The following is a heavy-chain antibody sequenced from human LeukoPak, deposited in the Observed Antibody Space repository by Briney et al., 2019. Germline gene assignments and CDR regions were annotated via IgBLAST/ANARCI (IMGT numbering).Heavy chain of an antibody. Sequence: GGSLRLSCAASGFTFSSYGMHWVRQAPGKGLEWVALISYDGPIKYYADSVKGRFTISRDNSKNTLYLQMNSLRAEDTAVYYCARSVMSRWYSSSWYWFDPWGQGTLVTVSS. J-gene: IGHJ5*02. CDR1: GFTFSSYG. V-gene: IGHV3-30*03. CDR3: ARSVMSRWYSSSWYWFDP. D-gene: IGHD6-13*01. CDR2: ISYDGPIK.